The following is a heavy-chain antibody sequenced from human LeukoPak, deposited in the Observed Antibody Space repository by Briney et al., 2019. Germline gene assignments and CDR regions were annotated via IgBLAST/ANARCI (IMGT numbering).Heavy chain of an antibody. CDR1: GFTFYSCG. CDR3: AKDNRGYFDL. V-gene: IGHV3-30*18. D-gene: IGHD3-16*01. CDR2: ISYNGRNN. J-gene: IGHJ4*02. Sequence: GGSLRLSCAASGFTFYSCGMHWVRQAPGKGLEWVALISYNGRNNYYADSVKGRFTISRDNSKNTLYLQVSSLRTEDTAVYFCAKDNRGYFDLWGQGTLVTVSS.